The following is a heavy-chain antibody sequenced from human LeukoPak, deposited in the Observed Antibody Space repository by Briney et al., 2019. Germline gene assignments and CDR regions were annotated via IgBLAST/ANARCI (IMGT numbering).Heavy chain of an antibody. CDR1: GYTFTSYG. V-gene: IGHV7-4-1*02. D-gene: IGHD3/OR15-3a*01. CDR2: INTNTGNP. Sequence: GGSVNVSCTASGYTFTSYGISWVRPAPGQGDEWMGWINTNTGNPTYAQGFTGRFVFSLDTSVSTAYLQISSLEAEDTAVYYCARGDRLDSPNYWGQGTLVTVSS. J-gene: IGHJ4*02. CDR3: ARGDRLDSPNY.